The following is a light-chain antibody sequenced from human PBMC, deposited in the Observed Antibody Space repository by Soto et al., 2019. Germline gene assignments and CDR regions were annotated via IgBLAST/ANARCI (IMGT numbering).Light chain of an antibody. J-gene: IGKJ1*01. CDR2: WAS. V-gene: IGKV4-1*01. Sequence: DIVMTQSPDSLAVSLGEGASINCKSSLTILYSSNNKSYLAWYQQSPGQPPKLLIYWASTRESGVPDRFSGSGSGTDFTLTISSLQAEDVAVYYCQQYYTTPRTFGQGTKVEIK. CDR1: LTILYSSNNKSY. CDR3: QQYYTTPRT.